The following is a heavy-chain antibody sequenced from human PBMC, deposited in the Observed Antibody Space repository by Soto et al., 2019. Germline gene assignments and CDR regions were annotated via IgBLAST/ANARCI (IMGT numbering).Heavy chain of an antibody. Sequence: VGSLRLSCAASGFTFSSYGMHWVRQAPGKGLEWVAVIWYDGSNKYYADSVKGRFTISRDNSKNTLYLHMNSLRAEDTAVYYCARGGGPGDFGVVIANYMDVWGKGTTVTVSS. CDR3: ARGGGPGDFGVVIANYMDV. CDR1: GFTFSSYG. J-gene: IGHJ6*03. D-gene: IGHD3-3*01. CDR2: IWYDGSNK. V-gene: IGHV3-33*01.